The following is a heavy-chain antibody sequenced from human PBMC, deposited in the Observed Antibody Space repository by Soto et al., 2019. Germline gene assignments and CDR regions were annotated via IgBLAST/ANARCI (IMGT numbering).Heavy chain of an antibody. CDR3: ARVGGCMYYFDN. Sequence: QVQLVQSGAEVKKPGASVKVSCNASGYTFTSYAMHWVRQAPEQRLEWMGWINTGNGNTKYSQKFQGSVTITRDTSASTAYLELISLRSEYTAVYYCARVGGCMYYFDNWGQGTLVIVSS. CDR1: GYTFTSYA. V-gene: IGHV1-3*04. J-gene: IGHJ4*02. CDR2: INTGNGNT. D-gene: IGHD2-8*01.